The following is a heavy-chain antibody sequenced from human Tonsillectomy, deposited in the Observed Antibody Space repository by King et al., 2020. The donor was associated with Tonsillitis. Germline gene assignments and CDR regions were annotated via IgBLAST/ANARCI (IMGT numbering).Heavy chain of an antibody. V-gene: IGHV4-4*02. Sequence: QLQESGPGLVKPSGTLSLTCAVSGGSINNNNWWIWVRQPPGKGLEWIGEIYHSGSTNYNPSLKSRVTISIDKSKNQFSLKLSSVTAADTAMYYCARGSWFGELSYSVFDYWGQGALVTVSS. D-gene: IGHD3-10*01. CDR1: GGSINNNNW. CDR3: ARGSWFGELSYSVFDY. CDR2: IYHSGST. J-gene: IGHJ4*02.